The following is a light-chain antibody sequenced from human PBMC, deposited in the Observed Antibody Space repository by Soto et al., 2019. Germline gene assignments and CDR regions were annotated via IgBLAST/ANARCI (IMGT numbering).Light chain of an antibody. J-gene: IGLJ1*01. V-gene: IGLV7-46*01. CDR1: TGAVTSGHY. Sequence: QTVVTQEPSVTVSPGGTVTLTCGSSTGAVTSGHYPYWFQQKPGQAPRTLIYDTSKKYSWTPARFSGSLLGGKAALTLSGAQPEDEAEYYCLVSYSGARRVFGTGTKLTVL. CDR3: LVSYSGARRV. CDR2: DTS.